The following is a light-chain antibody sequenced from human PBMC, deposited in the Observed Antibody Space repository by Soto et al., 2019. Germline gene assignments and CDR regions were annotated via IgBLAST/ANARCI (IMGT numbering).Light chain of an antibody. CDR1: QSVLYSSNNKNY. CDR3: QQYYTPPPT. J-gene: IGKJ2*01. Sequence: DIVMTQSPDSLAVSLGERATINCKSSQSVLYSSNNKNYLTWYQQKPGQPPKLLIYWASTRESGVPDRFSGSGSGTDSTITISSLQADNVAVYYCQQYYTPPPTFGQGTKLEIK. V-gene: IGKV4-1*01. CDR2: WAS.